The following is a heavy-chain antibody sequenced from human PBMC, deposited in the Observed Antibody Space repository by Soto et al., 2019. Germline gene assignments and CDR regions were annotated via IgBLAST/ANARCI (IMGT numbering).Heavy chain of an antibody. CDR2: IYYSGTT. J-gene: IGHJ4*02. V-gene: IGHV4-31*03. Sequence: PSETLSLTCTVSGDSISSGGYYWSWIRQHPGKGMEWIGYIYYSGTTYYNPSLESRVTISADTSENQFSLKVNSVTVADTAVYYCASTYYTGSSGPFDYWGRGTLVTVSS. D-gene: IGHD3-22*01. CDR1: GDSISSGGYY. CDR3: ASTYYTGSSGPFDY.